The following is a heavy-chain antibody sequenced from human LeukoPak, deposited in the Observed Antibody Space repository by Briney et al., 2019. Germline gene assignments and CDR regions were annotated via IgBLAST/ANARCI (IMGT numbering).Heavy chain of an antibody. D-gene: IGHD6-13*01. CDR1: GSTFSSYW. V-gene: IGHV3-7*01. CDR2: IKQDGSEK. J-gene: IGHJ1*01. Sequence: GGSLRLSCAASGSTFSSYWMSWVRQAPGKGLEWVANIKQDGSEKYYVDSLKGRFTISRDNVKNSLYLQMNSLRAEDTAVYYCARGIAAAGPVQYWGQGTLVTVSS. CDR3: ARGIAAAGPVQY.